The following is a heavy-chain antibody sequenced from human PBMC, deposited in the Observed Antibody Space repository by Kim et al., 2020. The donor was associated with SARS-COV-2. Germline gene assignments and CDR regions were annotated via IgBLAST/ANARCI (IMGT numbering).Heavy chain of an antibody. CDR2: ITHSGAT. CDR1: GGSFSDNY. Sequence: SETLSITCAVYGGSFSDNYWNWVRQPPGKGLEWIGEITHSGATTYNPSLKSRFTISVDPSKSQFSLKVFSVTAADAAIYYCVRGKMECVLTVNPFYYYY. CDR3: VRGKMECVLTVNPFYYYY. V-gene: IGHV4-34*01. J-gene: IGHJ6*03. D-gene: IGHD2-8*01.